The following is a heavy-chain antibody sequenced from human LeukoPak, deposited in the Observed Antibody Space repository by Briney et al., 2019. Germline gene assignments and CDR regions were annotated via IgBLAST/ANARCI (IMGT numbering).Heavy chain of an antibody. V-gene: IGHV4-38-2*02. CDR1: GHSISSAYY. CDR2: IYYSGST. J-gene: IGHJ4*02. D-gene: IGHD3-22*01. CDR3: ARHSSGYYDIDY. Sequence: SETLSLTCTVSGHSISSAYYWGWIRQPPGKGLEWIGSIYYSGSTYYNPSLKSRVTISVDTSKNQFSLKLSSVTAADTAVYYCARHSSGYYDIDYWGQGTLVTVSS.